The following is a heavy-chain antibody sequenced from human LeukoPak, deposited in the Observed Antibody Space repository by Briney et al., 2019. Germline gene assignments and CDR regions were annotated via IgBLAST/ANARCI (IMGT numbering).Heavy chain of an antibody. Sequence: QTGGSLRLSCAASGFTFSSYSMNWVRQAPGKGLEWVSYISSSSSTIYYADSVKGRFTISRDNAKNSLYLQMNSLRAEDTAVYYCARDRVTMVRGVTDWYFDLWGRGTLVTVSS. V-gene: IGHV3-48*04. D-gene: IGHD3-10*01. J-gene: IGHJ2*01. CDR3: ARDRVTMVRGVTDWYFDL. CDR2: ISSSSSTI. CDR1: GFTFSSYS.